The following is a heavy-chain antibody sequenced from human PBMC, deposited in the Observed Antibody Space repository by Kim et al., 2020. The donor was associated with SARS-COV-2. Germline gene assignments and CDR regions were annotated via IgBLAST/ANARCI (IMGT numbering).Heavy chain of an antibody. J-gene: IGHJ5*02. D-gene: IGHD3-10*01. CDR3: AADPPYGSGSYGGFDP. V-gene: IGHV1-58*01. Sequence: KFQERVTITRDMSTSTAYMELSSLRSEDTAVYYCAADPPYGSGSYGGFDPWGQGTLVTVSS.